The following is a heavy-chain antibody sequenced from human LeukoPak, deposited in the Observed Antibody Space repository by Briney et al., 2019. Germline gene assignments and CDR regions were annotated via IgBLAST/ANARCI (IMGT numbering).Heavy chain of an antibody. CDR3: AGGLHWFDP. D-gene: IGHD2-15*01. CDR1: GFPFSSFG. CDR2: IWYDGSYK. J-gene: IGHJ5*02. V-gene: IGHV3-33*01. Sequence: GRSLRLSCAASGFPFSSFGMNWVRQAPGKGLEWVAVIWYDGSYKYYADSVKGRFTISRDNSENTLFLQMNSLRLEDTGVYYCAGGLHWFDPWGQGTLVTVSS.